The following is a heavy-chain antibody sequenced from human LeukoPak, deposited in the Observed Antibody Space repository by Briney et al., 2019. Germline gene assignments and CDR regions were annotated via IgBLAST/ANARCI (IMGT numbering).Heavy chain of an antibody. CDR3: ARHSVTYYDFDF. J-gene: IGHJ4*02. CDR2: IYYSGST. Sequence: PSETLSLTCSLSGGSISSYYWSWIRHPPGKGLEWIGYIYYSGSTNYNPSLMSRVTMSVDTSKNQFSLTVSSVTAADTAVYYCARHSVTYYDFDFWGQGTLVTVSS. V-gene: IGHV4-59*08. CDR1: GGSISSYY. D-gene: IGHD1-26*01.